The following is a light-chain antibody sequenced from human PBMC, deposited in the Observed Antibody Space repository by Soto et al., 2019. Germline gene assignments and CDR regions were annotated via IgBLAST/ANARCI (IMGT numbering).Light chain of an antibody. Sequence: EIVLTQSPATLSLSPGERATLSCRASQSVSGYLAWFQQKPGQAPSLLIYDASNRATGIPARFSGSGSGTDFTLTISRLEPEDFAVYYCQQYGNSRGTFGQGTKVDIK. V-gene: IGKV3-11*01. J-gene: IGKJ1*01. CDR2: DAS. CDR3: QQYGNSRGT. CDR1: QSVSGY.